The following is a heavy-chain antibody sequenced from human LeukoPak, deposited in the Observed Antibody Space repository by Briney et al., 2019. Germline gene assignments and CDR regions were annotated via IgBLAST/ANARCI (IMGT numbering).Heavy chain of an antibody. Sequence: SVKVSCKASGGTFSSYAISWVRQAPGQGLEWMGGIIPIFGTANYAQKFQGRVTITADESTSTAYMELSSLRSEDTAVYYCAGAFYDILTGYRPKPEYYYYGMDVWGKGTTVTVSS. V-gene: IGHV1-69*13. J-gene: IGHJ6*04. CDR3: AGAFYDILTGYRPKPEYYYYGMDV. CDR1: GGTFSSYA. D-gene: IGHD3-9*01. CDR2: IIPIFGTA.